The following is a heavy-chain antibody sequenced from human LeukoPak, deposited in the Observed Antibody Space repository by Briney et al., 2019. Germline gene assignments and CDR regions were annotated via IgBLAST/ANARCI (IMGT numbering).Heavy chain of an antibody. D-gene: IGHD3-22*01. J-gene: IGHJ4*02. Sequence: SETLSLTCTVSGGSISSYYWSWIRQPPGKGLEWIGYIHYTGSTNYNPSLKSRVTISVETSRNQFSLRLSSVTAADTAVYYCAREVGSSAYYAYFDYWGQGTLVTVSS. CDR3: AREVGSSAYYAYFDY. CDR2: IHYTGST. V-gene: IGHV4-59*01. CDR1: GGSISSYY.